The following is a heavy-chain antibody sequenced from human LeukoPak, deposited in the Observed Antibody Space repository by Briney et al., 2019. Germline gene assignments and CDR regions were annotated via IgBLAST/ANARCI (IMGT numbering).Heavy chain of an antibody. D-gene: IGHD3-10*01. V-gene: IGHV3-21*01. J-gene: IGHJ4*02. CDR3: ARDGKVLLWFGELLRRAFDY. Sequence: PGGSLRLSCAASGFTFSSYAMTWVRQAPGRGLEWVSSISSSSSYIYYADSVKGRFTISRDNAKNSLYLQMNSLRAEDTAVYYCARDGKVLLWFGELLRRAFDYWGQGTLVTVSS. CDR2: ISSSSSYI. CDR1: GFTFSSYA.